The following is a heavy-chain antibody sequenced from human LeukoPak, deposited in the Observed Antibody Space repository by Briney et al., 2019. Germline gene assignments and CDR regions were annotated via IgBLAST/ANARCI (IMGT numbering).Heavy chain of an antibody. CDR3: ARRGLYGDYVR. D-gene: IGHD4-17*01. V-gene: IGHV4-59*11. CDR2: IYYSGST. J-gene: IGHJ4*02. CDR1: GGSISGHY. Sequence: PSETLSLTCTVSGGSISGHYWSWIRQPPGKGLEWIGYIYYSGSTNYNPSLKSRVTISVDTSKNQFSLKLSSVTAADTAVYYCARRGLYGDYVRWGQGTLVTVSS.